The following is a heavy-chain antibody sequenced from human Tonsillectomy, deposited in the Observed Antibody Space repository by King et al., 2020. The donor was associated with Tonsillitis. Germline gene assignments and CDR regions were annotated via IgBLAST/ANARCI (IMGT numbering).Heavy chain of an antibody. D-gene: IGHD2-2*02. CDR1: GGSINRGNYY. CDR3: ARGMYDIVVVPAAIRHYYYMDV. V-gene: IGHV4-30-4*01. CDR2: IYYSGST. Sequence: QLQESGPGLVKPSQTLSLTCTVSGGSINRGNYYWSWIRQPPGKGLEGIGNIYYSGSTNYNPSLKSGVTISVDMSKNQFSLKLSSVTAADTAVYYCARGMYDIVVVPAAIRHYYYMDVWGKGTTVTVSS. J-gene: IGHJ6*03.